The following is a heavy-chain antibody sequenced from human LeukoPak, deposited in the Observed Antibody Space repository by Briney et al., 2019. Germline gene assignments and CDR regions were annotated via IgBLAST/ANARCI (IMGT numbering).Heavy chain of an antibody. CDR3: ARDLGGPGYSYMDV. D-gene: IGHD2-15*01. CDR2: IYHSGST. V-gene: IGHV4-30-2*01. Sequence: SQTLSLTCTVSGGSISSGGYYWSWIRQPPGKGLEWIGYIYHSGSTYYNPSLKSRVTISVDRSKNQFSLKLSSVTAADTAVYYCARDLGGPGYSYMDVWGKGTTVTVSS. J-gene: IGHJ6*03. CDR1: GGSISSGGYY.